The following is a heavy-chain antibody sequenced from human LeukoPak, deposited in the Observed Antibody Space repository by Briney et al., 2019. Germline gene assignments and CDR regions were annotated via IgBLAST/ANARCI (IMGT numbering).Heavy chain of an antibody. CDR3: AKGHYGDYDNWFDP. Sequence: GRSLRLSCAGSGFTFDDYAMHWARQAPGKGLEWVSAISWNGGTIGYADSVKGRFTISRDNAKNSLYLQMNSLRAEDTALYYCAKGHYGDYDNWFDPWGQGTLVTVSS. V-gene: IGHV3-9*01. D-gene: IGHD4-17*01. CDR2: ISWNGGTI. J-gene: IGHJ5*02. CDR1: GFTFDDYA.